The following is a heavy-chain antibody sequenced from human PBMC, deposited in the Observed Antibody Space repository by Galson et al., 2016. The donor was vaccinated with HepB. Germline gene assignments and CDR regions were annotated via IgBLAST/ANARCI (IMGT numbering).Heavy chain of an antibody. CDR1: GFTFTTYA. CDR2: ISSDGSTT. CDR3: VAALAGPQGA. D-gene: IGHD6-13*01. Sequence: SLRLSCAASGFTFTTYAMHWVRQAPGKGLEWVAVISSDGSTTYYADSVKGRFTISRDTSNSTLYLQMNSLRAADTAIYYCVAALAGPQGAWGQGALVTVSS. J-gene: IGHJ5*02. V-gene: IGHV3-30*04.